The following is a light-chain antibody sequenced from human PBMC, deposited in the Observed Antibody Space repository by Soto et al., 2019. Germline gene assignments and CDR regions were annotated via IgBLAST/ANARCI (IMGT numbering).Light chain of an antibody. CDR2: SAS. V-gene: IGKV1-27*01. CDR1: QDISVY. J-gene: IGKJ5*01. CDR3: QKFNTAPLT. Sequence: DIQMTQSPSSLSASVGDRVTITCRASQDISVYLAWYQQKPGKVPKLLIYSASTLKSGVPSRFSGSGSGTDFALTISSLQPADVATYYCQKFNTAPLTFGQGTRLEIK.